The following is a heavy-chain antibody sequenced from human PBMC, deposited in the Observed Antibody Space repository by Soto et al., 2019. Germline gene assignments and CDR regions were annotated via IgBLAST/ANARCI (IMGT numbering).Heavy chain of an antibody. CDR1: GFTFSSYA. CDR3: AKDPHCSSTSCYEDFDY. CDR2: ISGSGGST. Sequence: GGSLRLSCAASGFTFSSYAMSWVRQAPGKGLEWVSAISGSGGSTYYADSVKGRFTISRDNSKNTLYLQMNSLRAEDTAVYYCAKDPHCSSTSCYEDFDYWGQGTLVTVSS. D-gene: IGHD2-2*01. V-gene: IGHV3-23*01. J-gene: IGHJ4*02.